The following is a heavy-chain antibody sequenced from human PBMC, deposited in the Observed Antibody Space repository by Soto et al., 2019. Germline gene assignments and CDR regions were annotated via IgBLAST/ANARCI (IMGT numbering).Heavy chain of an antibody. V-gene: IGHV3-7*01. D-gene: IGHD2-2*01. Sequence: EVQLVESGGGLVQPGGSLRLSCAASGFTFSGYWMSWVRQAPGKGLEWVANIKFDGSEKYYVDSLKGRFIISRDNTKNTLYLKMNSKRVEDTAVYYCARDDGWNNVVVPPATQNHYFDYWGPGTWVTVSS. CDR3: ARDDGWNNVVVPPATQNHYFDY. CDR1: GFTFSGYW. J-gene: IGHJ4*02. CDR2: IKFDGSEK.